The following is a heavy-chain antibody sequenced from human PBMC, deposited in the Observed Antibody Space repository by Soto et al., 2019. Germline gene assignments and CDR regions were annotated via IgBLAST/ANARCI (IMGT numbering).Heavy chain of an antibody. CDR1: GFTFSSYG. Sequence: GGSLRLSCAASGFTFSSYGMHWVRQAPGKGLEWVAVISYDGSNKYYADSVKGRFTISRDNSKNTLYLQMNSLRAEDTAVYYCAKDRYKYSSSYLNDYWGQGTLVTVSS. CDR2: ISYDGSNK. V-gene: IGHV3-30*18. CDR3: AKDRYKYSSSYLNDY. J-gene: IGHJ4*02. D-gene: IGHD6-6*01.